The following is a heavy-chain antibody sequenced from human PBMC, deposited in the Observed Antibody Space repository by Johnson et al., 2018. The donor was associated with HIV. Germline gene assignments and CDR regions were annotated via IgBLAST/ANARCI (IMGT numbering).Heavy chain of an antibody. D-gene: IGHD3-16*02. Sequence: VHLVESGGVVVQPGGSLRLSCAASGFTFDDYTMHWVRQAPGKGLEWVSLISWDGGSTYYADSVKGRFTISSDNSKNSLYLQMNSRRTEDTALYYCAKGSLVGPNDAFDIWGQGTMVTVSS. V-gene: IGHV3-43*01. CDR2: ISWDGGST. J-gene: IGHJ3*02. CDR3: AKGSLVGPNDAFDI. CDR1: GFTFDDYT.